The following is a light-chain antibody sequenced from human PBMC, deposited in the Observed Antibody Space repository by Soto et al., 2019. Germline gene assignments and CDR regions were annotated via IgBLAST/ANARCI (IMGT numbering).Light chain of an antibody. Sequence: QSVLTQPPSVCGAPGQSVTISCTGSSSNIGAGFDVHWYQQLPGTAPKFLIYGNHNRPSGVPDRFSGSKSGTSASLVITGLLGEGAADYHCQSYDSSLFVXFGGGTK. J-gene: IGLJ2*01. CDR3: QSYDSSLFVX. CDR2: GNH. V-gene: IGLV1-40*01. CDR1: SSNIGAGFD.